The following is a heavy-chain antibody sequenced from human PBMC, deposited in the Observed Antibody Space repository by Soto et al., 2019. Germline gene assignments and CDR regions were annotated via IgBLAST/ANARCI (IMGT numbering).Heavy chain of an antibody. Sequence: GGSLRLSCEASGFTFSSYAMSWVRQAPGKGLEWVSAISGSGDNTYYADSVKGRLTIARDNSKNTLYLQMNSLRAEDTAVYYCAIPRPPGQYYYGMDVWGQGTTVTVSS. V-gene: IGHV3-23*01. CDR1: GFTFSSYA. J-gene: IGHJ6*02. CDR2: ISGSGDNT. CDR3: AIPRPPGQYYYGMDV.